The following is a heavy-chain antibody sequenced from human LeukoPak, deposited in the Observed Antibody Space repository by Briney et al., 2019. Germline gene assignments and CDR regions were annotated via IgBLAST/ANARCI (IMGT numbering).Heavy chain of an antibody. CDR1: GGSISSSSYY. J-gene: IGHJ4*02. D-gene: IGHD3-10*01. V-gene: IGHV4-39*01. CDR2: IYYSGST. Sequence: SETLSLTCTVSGGSISSSSYYWGWIRQPPGKGLEWIGSIYYSGSTYYNPSLKSRVTISVDTSKNQFSLKLSSVTAADTAVYYCARRNYGSGSYSFDYWGQGTLVTVSS. CDR3: ARRNYGSGSYSFDY.